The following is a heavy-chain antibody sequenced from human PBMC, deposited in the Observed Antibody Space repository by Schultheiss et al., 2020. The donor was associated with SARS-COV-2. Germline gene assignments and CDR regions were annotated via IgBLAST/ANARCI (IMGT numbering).Heavy chain of an antibody. CDR3: STSGSSWSLDN. D-gene: IGHD6-13*01. J-gene: IGHJ4*02. Sequence: GESLKISCAASGFTFNNYVMSWVRQAPGKGLEWVGRIKSKTDGGTTDYAAPVKGRFTISRDDSKTTLYLQMSSLKTEDTGVYYCSTSGSSWSLDNWGQGTLVTVSS. CDR1: GFTFNNYV. CDR2: IKSKTDGGTT. V-gene: IGHV3-15*01.